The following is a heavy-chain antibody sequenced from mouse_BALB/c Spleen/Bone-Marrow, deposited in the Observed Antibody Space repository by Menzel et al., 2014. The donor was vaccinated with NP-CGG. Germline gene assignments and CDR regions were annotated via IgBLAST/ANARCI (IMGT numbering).Heavy chain of an antibody. CDR2: ISSGDSYT. V-gene: IGHV5-6*01. D-gene: IGHD1-1*01. CDR3: AFITTVAY. CDR1: GISFSTYG. Sequence: DVQLVESGGDLVKPGGSLKLSCAASGISFSTYGMSWVRQTPDKRLEWVATISSGDSYTYYPDSVKGRFTISRDNAKNTLSLQMSSLKPEDTAMYYCAFITTVAYWGQGTLVTVSA. J-gene: IGHJ3*01.